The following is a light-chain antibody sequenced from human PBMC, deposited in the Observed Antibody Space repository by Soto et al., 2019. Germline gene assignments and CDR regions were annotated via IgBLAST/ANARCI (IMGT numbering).Light chain of an antibody. CDR2: GAS. CDR3: QQFGSSPGFT. Sequence: EIVLTQSPGTLSLSPGERATLSCRASQSINSRYLAWYQQKPGQAPRLLIYGASSRATGIPDRFSGSGSGTAFTLTISRLEPEDFEVSYCQQFGSSPGFTFGPGTKVDIK. CDR1: QSINSRY. V-gene: IGKV3-20*01. J-gene: IGKJ3*01.